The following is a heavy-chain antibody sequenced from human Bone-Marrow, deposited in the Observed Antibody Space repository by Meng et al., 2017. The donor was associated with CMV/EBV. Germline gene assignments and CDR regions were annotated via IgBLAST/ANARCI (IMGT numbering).Heavy chain of an antibody. CDR2: INHSGST. CDR1: GGSFSGYY. Sequence: SETLSLTCAVYGGSFSGYYWSWIRQPPGKGLEWIGEINHSGSTNYNPSLKSRVTISVDTSKNQFPLKLSSVTAADTAVYYCAREGSSSWYGYWGQGTLVTVSS. V-gene: IGHV4-34*01. CDR3: AREGSSSWYGY. J-gene: IGHJ4*02. D-gene: IGHD6-13*01.